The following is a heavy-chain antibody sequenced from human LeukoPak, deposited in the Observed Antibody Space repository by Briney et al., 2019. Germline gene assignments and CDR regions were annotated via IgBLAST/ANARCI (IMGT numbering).Heavy chain of an antibody. CDR3: AKLHDFWSGYSYY. J-gene: IGHJ4*02. V-gene: IGHV3-53*01. Sequence: GGSLRLSCAASGFTVSSNYMSWVRQAPGKGLEWVSVIYSGGSTYYADSVKGRFTISRDNSKNTLYLQMNSLRAEDTAVYYCAKLHDFWSGYSYYWGQGTLVTVSS. CDR2: IYSGGST. CDR1: GFTVSSNY. D-gene: IGHD3-3*01.